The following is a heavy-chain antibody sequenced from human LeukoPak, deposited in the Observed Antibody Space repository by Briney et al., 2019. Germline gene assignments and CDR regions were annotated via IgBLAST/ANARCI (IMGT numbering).Heavy chain of an antibody. V-gene: IGHV1-18*01. CDR2: SRVYNGNT. J-gene: IGHJ4*02. Sequence: ASVKVSCKASGYTFTNYGISWVRQAPGQGLEWMGWSRVYNGNTNYAQKFQGRVTMTTDTSTSTAYVELRSLRSDDTAVYYCARVTRKGWVRSYDSSGYSSLYYFDYWGQGTLVTVSS. CDR3: ARVTRKGWVRSYDSSGYSSLYYFDY. D-gene: IGHD3-22*01. CDR1: GYTFTNYG.